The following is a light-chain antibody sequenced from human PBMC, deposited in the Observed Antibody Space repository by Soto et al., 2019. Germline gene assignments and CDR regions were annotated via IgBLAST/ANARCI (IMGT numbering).Light chain of an antibody. CDR1: QSVSSY. CDR3: QQRSNWPYT. J-gene: IGKJ2*01. Sequence: EIVLTQSPATLSLSPGERATLSCRASQSVSSYFAWYQQKPGQSPRLLIYDASNMATGIPARFSGSGSGTDFTLTISSLEPEDFAVYYCQQRSNWPYTFGQGTKLEIK. V-gene: IGKV3-11*01. CDR2: DAS.